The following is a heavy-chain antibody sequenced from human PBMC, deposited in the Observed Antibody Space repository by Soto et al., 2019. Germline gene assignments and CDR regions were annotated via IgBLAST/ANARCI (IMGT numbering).Heavy chain of an antibody. CDR3: ARGTPVCFEP. D-gene: IGHD3-10*01. CDR1: GYTFTSYA. J-gene: IGHJ5*02. Sequence: QVQLVQSGAEEKKPGASVKVSCKASGYTFTSYAMHWVRQAPGQRLEWMGWINAGNGNTKYSQKCXXRVTITRDTSASTAYIELTSLRSEDTAVYYCARGTPVCFEPWGQGTLVTVSS. CDR2: INAGNGNT. V-gene: IGHV1-3*05.